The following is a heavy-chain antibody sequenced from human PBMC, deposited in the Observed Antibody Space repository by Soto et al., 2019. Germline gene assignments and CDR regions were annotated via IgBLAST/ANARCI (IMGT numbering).Heavy chain of an antibody. CDR3: VRFMILDVSLDY. D-gene: IGHD3-22*01. CDR2: ISPHSGGT. Sequence: ASVKVSCKASGYTFTDYHIHWVRQAPGQGLEWMGWISPHSGGTNYAQKFQGRVTMTWDTSISTAYLELSRLRSDDTAVYFCVRFMILDVSLDYWGLGTMVTVYS. J-gene: IGHJ4*02. V-gene: IGHV1-2*02. CDR1: GYTFTDYH.